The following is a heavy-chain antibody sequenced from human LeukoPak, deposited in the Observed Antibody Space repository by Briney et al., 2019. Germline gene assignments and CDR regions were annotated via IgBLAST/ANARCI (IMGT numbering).Heavy chain of an antibody. D-gene: IGHD1-1*01. Sequence: GGSLRLSCAASGFTFSDYYMSWVRQAPGAGLEWVSYISSSDSTIYYADSVKGRFTISRDNAKNSLSLQMNSLRDEDTALYYCARRANDWRPLEIWGQGKMVTVS. CDR1: GFTFSDYY. J-gene: IGHJ3*02. CDR2: ISSSDSTI. V-gene: IGHV3-11*04. CDR3: ARRANDWRPLEI.